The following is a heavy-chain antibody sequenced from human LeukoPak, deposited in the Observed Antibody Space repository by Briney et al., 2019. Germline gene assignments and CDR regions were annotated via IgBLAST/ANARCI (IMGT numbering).Heavy chain of an antibody. CDR2: ISGSGGST. V-gene: IGHV3-23*01. CDR3: AKVSDDYVWGSYRPACFDY. CDR1: GFTFSSSW. Sequence: GGSLRLSCADSGFTFSSSWMTWVRQAPGKGLEWVSAISGSGGSTYYADSVKGRFTISRDNSKNTLYLQMNSLRAEDTAVYYCAKVSDDYVWGSYRPACFDYWGQGTLVTVSS. J-gene: IGHJ4*02. D-gene: IGHD3-16*02.